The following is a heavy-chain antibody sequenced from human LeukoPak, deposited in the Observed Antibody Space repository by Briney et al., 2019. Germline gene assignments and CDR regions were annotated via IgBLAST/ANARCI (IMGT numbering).Heavy chain of an antibody. CDR3: ARTIRGY. D-gene: IGHD3-10*01. CDR1: GFTFGDYA. CDR2: IKEDGSEK. Sequence: GGSLRLSCTASGFTFGDYAMSWVRQAPGKGLEWVANIKEDGSEKYYVDSVKGRFTISRDNAKNSLYLQMNSLIAEDTAVYYCARTIRGYWGQGTLVTVSS. J-gene: IGHJ4*02. V-gene: IGHV3-7*01.